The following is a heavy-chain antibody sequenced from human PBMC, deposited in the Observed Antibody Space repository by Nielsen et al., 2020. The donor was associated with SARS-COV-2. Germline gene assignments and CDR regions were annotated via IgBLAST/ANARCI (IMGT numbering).Heavy chain of an antibody. CDR2: INSDGSST. J-gene: IGHJ3*02. CDR3: ARVAVGRPGAFDI. D-gene: IGHD6-19*01. V-gene: IGHV3-74*01. CDR1: GFTFSSYW. Sequence: GGSLRLSCAASGFTFSSYWMHWVRQAPGKGLVWVSRINSDGSSTSYADSVKGRFTISRDNAKNTLYLQMNSLRAEDTAVYYCARVAVGRPGAFDIWGQGTMVTVSS.